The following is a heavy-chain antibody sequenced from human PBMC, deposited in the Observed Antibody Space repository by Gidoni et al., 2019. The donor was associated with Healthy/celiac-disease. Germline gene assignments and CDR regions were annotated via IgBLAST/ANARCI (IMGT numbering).Heavy chain of an antibody. J-gene: IGHJ6*02. CDR3: ARDVPMTLYGMDV. V-gene: IGHV3-33*01. CDR1: GFTFSSYG. D-gene: IGHD2-8*01. CDR2: IWYDGSNK. Sequence: QVQLVESGGGVVQPGRSLRLSCAASGFTFSSYGMHWVRQAPGKGLEWVAVIWYDGSNKYYADSVKGRFTISRDNSKNTLYLQMNSLRAEDTAVYYCARDVPMTLYGMDVWGQGTTVTVSS.